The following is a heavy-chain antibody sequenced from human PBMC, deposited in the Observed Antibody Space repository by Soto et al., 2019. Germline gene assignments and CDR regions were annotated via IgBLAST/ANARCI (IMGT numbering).Heavy chain of an antibody. CDR1: GGTFNSYS. Sequence: QVQLVQSGAEVKTPGSSAKVSCKASGGTFNSYSIDWVRQAXXXXXEWMGGIIPMSGRPNYAQRFQGRVTFSADKSTNTVYMEVNSLTHEDTAVYYCTRRGRQSANWFDPWGQGTLVTVSS. CDR2: IIPMSGRP. CDR3: TRRGRQSANWFDP. J-gene: IGHJ5*02. V-gene: IGHV1-69*06.